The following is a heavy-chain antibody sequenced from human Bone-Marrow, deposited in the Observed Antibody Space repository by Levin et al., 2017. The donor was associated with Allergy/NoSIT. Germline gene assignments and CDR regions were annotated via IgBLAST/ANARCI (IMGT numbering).Heavy chain of an antibody. CDR2: IYWDDKK. D-gene: IGHD2-8*01. CDR1: GFSLNTGGVG. Sequence: SGPTLVKPTQTLTLTCNFSGFSLNTGGVGVGWIRQPPGKALEWLALIYWDDKKRYGPSLKNRLTVTKDASKNQVVLTMTNMDPVDTATYFCAYRAPCGNGLCPAPLDPWGQGTLITVS. CDR3: AYRAPCGNGLCPAPLDP. V-gene: IGHV2-5*05. J-gene: IGHJ5*02.